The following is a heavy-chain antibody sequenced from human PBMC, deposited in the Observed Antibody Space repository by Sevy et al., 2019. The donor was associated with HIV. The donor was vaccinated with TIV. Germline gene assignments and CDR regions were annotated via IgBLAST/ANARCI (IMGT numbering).Heavy chain of an antibody. J-gene: IGHJ4*02. D-gene: IGHD3-9*01. CDR1: GFTFADYG. V-gene: IGHV3-49*03. CDR2: IRGKAHGGTT. CDR3: SRNGEDYYDILTGQFHFDY. Sequence: GGSLRLSCTASGFTFADYGMGWFRQAPGKGLEWVDFIRGKAHGGTTEDAASVKGRFTISRDDSKSIAYLQMNSLKNEDTAVYFCSRNGEDYYDILTGQFHFDYWGQGALVTVSS.